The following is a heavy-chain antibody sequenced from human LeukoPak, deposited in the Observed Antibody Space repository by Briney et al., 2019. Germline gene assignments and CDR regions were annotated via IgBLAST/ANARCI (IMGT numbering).Heavy chain of an antibody. D-gene: IGHD2/OR15-2a*01. V-gene: IGHV3-53*01. J-gene: IGHJ3*02. CDR3: ASALNITEDAFDI. CDR2: IYSGGST. Sequence: GGSLRLSCAASGFTVSSNYMSWVRQAPGKGLEWVSVIYSGGSTYYADSVKGRFTISRDNSKNTLYLQMNSLRAEDTAVYHCASALNITEDAFDIWGQGTMVTVSS. CDR1: GFTVSSNY.